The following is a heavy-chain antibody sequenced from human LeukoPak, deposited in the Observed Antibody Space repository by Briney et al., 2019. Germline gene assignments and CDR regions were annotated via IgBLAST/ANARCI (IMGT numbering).Heavy chain of an antibody. V-gene: IGHV4-34*01. CDR3: AREAGYGDYFY. CDR2: INHSGST. CDR1: GGSFSGYY. J-gene: IGHJ4*02. Sequence: PSETLPLTCAVYGGSFSGYYWSWIRQPPGKGLEWIGEINHSGSTNYNPSLKSRVTISVDTSKNQFSLKLSSVTAADTAVYYCAREAGYGDYFYWGQGTLVTVSS. D-gene: IGHD4-17*01.